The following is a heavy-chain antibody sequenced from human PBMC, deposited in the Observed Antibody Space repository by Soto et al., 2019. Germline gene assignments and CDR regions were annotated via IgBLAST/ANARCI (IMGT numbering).Heavy chain of an antibody. CDR3: ARVPSSSGRAHSDY. D-gene: IGHD2-15*01. Sequence: QVQLVESGGGVVQPGRSLRLSCAASGFTFSSYAMHWVRQAPGKGLEWVAVISYDGSNKYYADSVKGRFNISRDNSKNTLDLQMNSLRAEDTAVYYCARVPSSSGRAHSDYWGQGTLVTVSS. CDR2: ISYDGSNK. V-gene: IGHV3-30*14. CDR1: GFTFSSYA. J-gene: IGHJ4*02.